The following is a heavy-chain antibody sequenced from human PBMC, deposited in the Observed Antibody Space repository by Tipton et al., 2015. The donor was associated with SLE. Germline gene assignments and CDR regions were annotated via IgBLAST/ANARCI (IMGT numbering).Heavy chain of an antibody. Sequence: LSLTCTVSGGSISSYYWSWIRQPPGKGLEWVSYISSSSSYTNYADSVKGRFTISRDNAKNSLYLQMNSLRAEDTALYYCARDTIGIAVAGNWFDPWGQGTLVTVSS. V-gene: IGHV3-11*05. CDR2: ISSSSSYT. CDR1: GGSISSYY. J-gene: IGHJ5*02. CDR3: ARDTIGIAVAGNWFDP. D-gene: IGHD6-19*01.